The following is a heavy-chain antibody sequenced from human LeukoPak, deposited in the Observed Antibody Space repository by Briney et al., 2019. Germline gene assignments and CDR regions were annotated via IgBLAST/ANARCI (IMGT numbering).Heavy chain of an antibody. CDR1: GFTFSDYS. CDR3: AKAGIGADGAGFLCEY. V-gene: IGHV3-23*01. Sequence: GGSLRLSCAASGFTFSDYSRSWFRQAPGKGLEWVSTASYYVGKQYHADSVRGRFTVARHNSKNTVSLQMSSLIVDDAGIYYCAKAGIGADGAGFLCEYWGQGPLVTVSS. D-gene: IGHD1-1*01. CDR2: ASYYVGKQ. J-gene: IGHJ4*02.